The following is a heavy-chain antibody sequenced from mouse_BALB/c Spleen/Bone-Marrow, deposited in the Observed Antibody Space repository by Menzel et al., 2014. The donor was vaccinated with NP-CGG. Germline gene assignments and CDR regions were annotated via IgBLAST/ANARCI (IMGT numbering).Heavy chain of an antibody. CDR1: GFTFTDYY. D-gene: IGHD4-1*01. J-gene: IGHJ2*01. V-gene: IGHV7-3*02. CDR2: IRNKANGYTT. Sequence: EVKLMESGGGLVQPGGSLRLSCAPSGFTFTDYYMNWVRQPPGKALEWLGFIRNKANGYTTEYSASVKGRFTISRDNSQSILYLQMNTLRAEDSATYYCARDMGGILFGSWGRGTTLTVSS. CDR3: ARDMGGILFGS.